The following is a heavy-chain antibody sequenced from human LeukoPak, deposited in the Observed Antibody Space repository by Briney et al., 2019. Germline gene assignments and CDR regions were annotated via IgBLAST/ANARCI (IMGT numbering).Heavy chain of an antibody. D-gene: IGHD3-10*01. V-gene: IGHV3-30*04. CDR2: ISYDGSNK. J-gene: IGHJ4*02. CDR3: ARETEDEEVIILKPYFDY. CDR1: GFTFSSYA. Sequence: GGSLRLSCAASGFTFSSYAMHWVRQAPGKGLEWVAVISYDGSNKYYADSVKGRFTISRDNSKNTLYLQMNSLRAEDTAVYYCARETEDEEVIILKPYFDYWGQGTLVTVSS.